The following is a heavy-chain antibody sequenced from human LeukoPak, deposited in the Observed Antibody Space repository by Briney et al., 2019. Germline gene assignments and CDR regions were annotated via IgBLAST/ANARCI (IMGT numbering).Heavy chain of an antibody. CDR2: INPNSGGT. CDR1: GGTFSSYA. D-gene: IGHD2-21*01. CDR3: ARVPSLYFSCGGDCHSLDY. J-gene: IGHJ4*02. V-gene: IGHV1-2*02. Sequence: GASVKVSCKASGGTFSSYAISWVRQAPGQGLEWMGWINPNSGGTNYAQKFQGRVTMTRDTSISTAYMELSRLRSDDTAVYYCARVPSLYFSCGGDCHSLDYWGQGTLVTVSS.